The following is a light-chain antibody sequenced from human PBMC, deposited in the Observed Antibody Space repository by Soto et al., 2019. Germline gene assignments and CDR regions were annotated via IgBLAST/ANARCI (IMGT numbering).Light chain of an antibody. J-gene: IGKJ5*01. CDR1: QSLTNSF. V-gene: IGKV3-20*01. Sequence: EFVLTQSPGTLPLSPGERATLSCRASQSLTNSFIAWYQQRPGQAPRLLIYDTSSRASGIPDRFSGSGSGTDFTLTISRLETEDFAVFYCQQYGTSESIFGQGTRLEIK. CDR2: DTS. CDR3: QQYGTSESI.